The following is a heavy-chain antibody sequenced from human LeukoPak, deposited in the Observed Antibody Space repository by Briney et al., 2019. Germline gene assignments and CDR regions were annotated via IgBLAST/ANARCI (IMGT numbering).Heavy chain of an antibody. J-gene: IGHJ3*02. CDR3: ARRGDCSSTSCYRYDAFDI. Sequence: GESLKISCKGSGYSFTSYWIGWVRQMPGKGLEWMGIIYPGDSDTRYSPSFQGQVTISADKSISTAYLQWSSLKASDTAMYYCARRGDCSSTSCYRYDAFDIWGQGTMVTVSS. CDR1: GYSFTSYW. CDR2: IYPGDSDT. V-gene: IGHV5-51*01. D-gene: IGHD2-2*01.